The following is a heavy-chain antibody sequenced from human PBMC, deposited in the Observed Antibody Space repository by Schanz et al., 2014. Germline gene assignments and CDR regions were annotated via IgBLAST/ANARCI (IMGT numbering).Heavy chain of an antibody. CDR3: ARDHVATTDYDYFFYYLDV. CDR2: ISPYTGNT. J-gene: IGHJ6*03. CDR1: GYSFTPFP. D-gene: IGHD1-1*01. V-gene: IGHV1-3*01. Sequence: QVQLVQSWAEVKGPGASVKVSCKASGYSFTPFPIHWVRQAPGQRLEWMGWISPYTGNTHYFDKMEGRVTMTTDTSTSTAYMELRSLRSDDTAMYYCARDHVATTDYDYFFYYLDVWATGITVIGSS.